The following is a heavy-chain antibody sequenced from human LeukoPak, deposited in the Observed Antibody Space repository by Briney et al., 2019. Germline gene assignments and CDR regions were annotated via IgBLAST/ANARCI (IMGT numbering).Heavy chain of an antibody. Sequence: GGSLRLSCAASGFTFSSYEMNWVRQAPGKGLEWVSYISSTGGTTHYADSVKGRFTISRDNSKNTLYLQMGSLRAEDMAVYYCARDGEYCGGDCSPRWYFDLWGRGTLVTVSS. CDR1: GFTFSSYE. V-gene: IGHV3-48*03. CDR3: ARDGEYCGGDCSPRWYFDL. D-gene: IGHD2-21*02. CDR2: ISSTGGTT. J-gene: IGHJ2*01.